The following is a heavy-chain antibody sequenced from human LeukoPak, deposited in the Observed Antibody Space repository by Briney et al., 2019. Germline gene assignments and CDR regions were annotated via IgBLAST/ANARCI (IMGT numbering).Heavy chain of an antibody. CDR1: GFTFSSYA. Sequence: GGSLRLSCAASGFTFSSYAMHWVRQAPGKGLEWVAVISYDGSNKYYADSVKGRFTISRDNSKNTLYLQMNSLRAEDTAVYYCAKDRRIYYGSGSYYYYYGMDVWGQGTTVTVSS. J-gene: IGHJ6*02. D-gene: IGHD3-10*01. CDR2: ISYDGSNK. V-gene: IGHV3-30-3*01. CDR3: AKDRRIYYGSGSYYYYYGMDV.